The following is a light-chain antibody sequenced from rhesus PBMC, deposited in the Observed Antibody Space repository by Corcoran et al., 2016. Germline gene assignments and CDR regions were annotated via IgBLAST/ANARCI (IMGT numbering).Light chain of an antibody. J-gene: IGLJ6*01. CDR3: CSYTTSSTVV. V-gene: IGLV2S7*01. CDR2: DVI. CDR1: SGDIGPFNT. Sequence: QSAPTQPPSVSGSPGQSVNISCTGTSGDIGPFNTLSWYQQHPGKAPKVMIYDVINRPSGVSDRFSGSKSANTASLTISGRQADDEADYYCCSYTTSSTVVFVGGTKLTVL.